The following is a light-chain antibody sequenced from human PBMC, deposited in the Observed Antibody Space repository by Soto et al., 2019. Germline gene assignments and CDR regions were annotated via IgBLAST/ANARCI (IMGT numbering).Light chain of an antibody. V-gene: IGKV3-15*01. J-gene: IGKJ1*01. CDR2: GTS. Sequence: EILITQSPATRSVSPGERATISCRASQSVSSNLAWYQQKTGQAPRILIYGTSTRDTGIPARFSGSGSGTEFTLTISRLQSEDVAVDYCQQYNNWPRTFGQGTKVDI. CDR1: QSVSSN. CDR3: QQYNNWPRT.